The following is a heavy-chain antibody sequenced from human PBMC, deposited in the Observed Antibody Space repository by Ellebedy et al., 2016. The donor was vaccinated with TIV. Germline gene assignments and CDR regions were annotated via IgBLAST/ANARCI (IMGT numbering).Heavy chain of an antibody. CDR2: VYYSGSP. J-gene: IGHJ5*02. CDR3: ARGFLSKWLDP. CDR1: GGSTRTYY. Sequence: MPSETLSLTCTVPGGSTRTYYWTWIRQPPGKGLEWTGYVYYSGSPNSNPSLKSRVTISLDTSKKQFSLKLDSVTAADTAVYYCARGFLSKWLDPWGRGILVTVAS. V-gene: IGHV4-59*01.